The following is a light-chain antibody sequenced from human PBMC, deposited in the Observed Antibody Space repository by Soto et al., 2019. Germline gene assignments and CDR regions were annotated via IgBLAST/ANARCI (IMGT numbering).Light chain of an antibody. V-gene: IGKV3-11*01. CDR1: QSVNSY. CDR3: QQRSNWPWT. Sequence: EIVLTQSPATLSLSPGERATLSCRASQSVNSYLAWYQQKPGQAPRFLIYDASNRATGIPARFSGSGSGTDFTLTISSLEPEDFAVYYCQQRSNWPWTFGQGTKVEI. CDR2: DAS. J-gene: IGKJ1*01.